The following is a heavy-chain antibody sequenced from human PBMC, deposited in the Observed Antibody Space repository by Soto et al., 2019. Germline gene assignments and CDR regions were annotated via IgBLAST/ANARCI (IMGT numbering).Heavy chain of an antibody. CDR3: ARLPHYYDSSGYPLTTTGDLYYYGMDV. CDR1: GYAFTNYW. J-gene: IGHJ6*02. CDR2: IDPSDSYT. V-gene: IGHV5-10-1*01. D-gene: IGHD3-22*01. Sequence: PGESLKISCEGSGYAFTNYWINWVRQMPGKGLEWMGRIDPSDSYTNYSPSFQGHVTFLVDKSISTTYVQWSSLKASDTAMYYCARLPHYYDSSGYPLTTTGDLYYYGMDVWGQGTTVTVSS.